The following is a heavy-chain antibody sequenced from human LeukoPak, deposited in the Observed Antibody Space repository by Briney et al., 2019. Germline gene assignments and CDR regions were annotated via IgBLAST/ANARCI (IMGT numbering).Heavy chain of an antibody. D-gene: IGHD3-16*01. Sequence: GESLKISCKGSGYSFTSYWIGWVRQMPGNGLEWMGIIYPGDSDIRYSPSFQGQVTISVDKSISTAYLQWSSPKASDTAIYYCARPHYSDSIGYYFDSWGQGTLVTVSS. CDR2: IYPGDSDI. CDR1: GYSFTSYW. V-gene: IGHV5-51*01. J-gene: IGHJ4*02. CDR3: ARPHYSDSIGYYFDS.